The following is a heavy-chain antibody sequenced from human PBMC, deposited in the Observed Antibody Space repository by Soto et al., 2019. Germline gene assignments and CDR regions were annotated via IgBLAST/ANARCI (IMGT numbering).Heavy chain of an antibody. V-gene: IGHV4-30-2*01. CDR2: VTHSGTA. D-gene: IGHD6-19*01. Sequence: PSETLSLTCAVSGGYIDSGALYVSWIRQPPGKGLEWIGYVTHSGTAYSIPSLNGRLTLSVDSSQTQFSLKLTSVTAADSAFYYCARIHWAQSSLDYWGRGILVTVSS. CDR3: ARIHWAQSSLDY. J-gene: IGHJ4*02. CDR1: GGYIDSGALY.